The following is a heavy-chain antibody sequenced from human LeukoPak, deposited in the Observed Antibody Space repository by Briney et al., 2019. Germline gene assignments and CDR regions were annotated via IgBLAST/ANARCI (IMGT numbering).Heavy chain of an antibody. CDR1: GFTFSSYA. V-gene: IGHV3-30*06. Sequence: PGRSLRLSCAASGFTFSSYAMQWVRQAPGKGLEWVAAISYDGSNKQYADSVKGRVTISRDNSRDTLYLQMNSLRAEDTAAYYCARDQRYTVVMLFDVWGKGTTVTVSS. D-gene: IGHD2-8*01. J-gene: IGHJ6*04. CDR3: ARDQRYTVVMLFDV. CDR2: ISYDGSNK.